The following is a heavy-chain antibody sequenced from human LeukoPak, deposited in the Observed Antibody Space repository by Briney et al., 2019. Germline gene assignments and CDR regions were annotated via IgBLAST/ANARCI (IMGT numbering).Heavy chain of an antibody. Sequence: SVKVSCKASGGTFCSDTISWVRQAPRQGLEWMGRIIPILGIANYAQKFHGRGTISADKSTSTAYTELSSLSSEDTTVYYSAVRYWSGGSCWEAMWFDPWGQGTLVTVSS. D-gene: IGHD2-15*01. V-gene: IGHV1-69*02. CDR1: GGTFCSDT. CDR2: IIPILGIA. CDR3: AVRYWSGGSCWEAMWFDP. J-gene: IGHJ5*02.